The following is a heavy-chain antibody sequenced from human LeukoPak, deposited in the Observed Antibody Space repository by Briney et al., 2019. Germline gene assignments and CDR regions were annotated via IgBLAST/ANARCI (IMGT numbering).Heavy chain of an antibody. J-gene: IGHJ3*02. CDR1: GGSISSHY. CDR2: IYYSGST. CDR3: ARGLDAFDI. V-gene: IGHV4-59*11. Sequence: SETLSLTCTVSGGSISSHYWSWIRQPPGKGLEWIGYIYYSGSTNYDPSLKSRVTISVDASKNQFSLKLSSVTAADTAVYYCARGLDAFDIWGQGTMVTVSS.